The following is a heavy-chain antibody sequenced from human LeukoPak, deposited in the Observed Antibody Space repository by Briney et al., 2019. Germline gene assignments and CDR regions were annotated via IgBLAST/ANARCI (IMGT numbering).Heavy chain of an antibody. CDR2: ISRTSESI. D-gene: IGHD6-13*01. J-gene: IGHJ4*02. Sequence: PGGSLRLSCAASGFTFNTYSMSWVRQAPGKGLEWVAIISRTSESIFYADSLKGRFTISRDNAKNSLYLQMNSLRAEDTALYYCAKGYSSSWYSLLDYWGQGTLVTVSS. CDR3: AKGYSSSWYSLLDY. CDR1: GFTFNTYS. V-gene: IGHV3-21*04.